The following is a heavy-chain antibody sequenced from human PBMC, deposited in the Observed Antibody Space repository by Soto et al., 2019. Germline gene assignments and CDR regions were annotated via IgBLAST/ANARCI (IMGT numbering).Heavy chain of an antibody. CDR2: IHSSGST. Sequence: QVQLQESGPGLVKPSETLSLTCTVSGGSVSSGNYFWSWIRQPPGKGLEWIGYIHSSGSTNYNPSLKSRVTISADTSRNQFSLKLTSVTAADTAVYYCAMLTKPTAVTTAFRGGYGLDVWGQGTTVTVSS. CDR3: AMLTKPTAVTTAFRGGYGLDV. CDR1: GGSVSSGNYF. D-gene: IGHD4-17*01. J-gene: IGHJ6*02. V-gene: IGHV4-61*01.